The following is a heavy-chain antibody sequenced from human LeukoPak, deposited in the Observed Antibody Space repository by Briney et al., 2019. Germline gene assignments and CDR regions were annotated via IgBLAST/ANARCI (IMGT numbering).Heavy chain of an antibody. CDR2: ISNDGSKE. D-gene: IGHD5-18*01. CDR3: AKPRGYNYEYYFHY. Sequence: PGGSLRLSCAAFGFTFSSYGMHWVRQAPGKGLDWVAVISNDGSKEFYADSVKGRFTISRDNSNNTLFLQMNSLGPEDTAVYYCAKPRGYNYEYYFHYWGQGTLVTVSS. J-gene: IGHJ4*02. V-gene: IGHV3-30*18. CDR1: GFTFSSYG.